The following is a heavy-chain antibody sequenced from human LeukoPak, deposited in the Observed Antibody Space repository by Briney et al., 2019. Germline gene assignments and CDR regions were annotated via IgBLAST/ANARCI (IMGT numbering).Heavy chain of an antibody. Sequence: GGSLRLSCVVSGFTVSSNYMSWVRQAPGKGLEWVSLIYSDGSTNYADSVKGRFTISRDNSKNTLYLQMNSLRAEDTAVYYCARDSYYYDSSGYFFPGGFDYWGQGTLVTVSS. CDR1: GFTVSSNY. CDR2: IYSDGST. CDR3: ARDSYYYDSSGYFFPGGFDY. D-gene: IGHD3-22*01. V-gene: IGHV3-66*01. J-gene: IGHJ4*02.